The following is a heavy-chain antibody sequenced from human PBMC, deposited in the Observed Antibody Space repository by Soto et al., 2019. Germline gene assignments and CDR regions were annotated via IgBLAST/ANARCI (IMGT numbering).Heavy chain of an antibody. D-gene: IGHD3-3*01. CDR1: GGSISSSNW. V-gene: IGHV4-4*02. Sequence: PSETLSLTCAVSGGSISSSNWWSWVRQPPGKGLEWIGEIYHSGSTNYNPSLKSRVTISVDKSKNQFSLKLSSVTAADTAVYYCARDKTSPYYDFWSGYQPHPVGFDYWGQGTLVTVSS. CDR2: IYHSGST. J-gene: IGHJ4*02. CDR3: ARDKTSPYYDFWSGYQPHPVGFDY.